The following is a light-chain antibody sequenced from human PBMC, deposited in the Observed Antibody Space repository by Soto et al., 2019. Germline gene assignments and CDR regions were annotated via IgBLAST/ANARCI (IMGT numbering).Light chain of an antibody. CDR2: DAS. V-gene: IGKV3-11*01. CDR1: QSVSSY. Sequence: EIVLTQSPATLSLSPGERATLSCRASQSVSSYLAWYQQEPGQATRRLIYDASNRATGIPARFSGSGSGTDFPLTISSLEPEDFAVYYCQHRSNWPPITFGQGTRLEIK. CDR3: QHRSNWPPIT. J-gene: IGKJ5*01.